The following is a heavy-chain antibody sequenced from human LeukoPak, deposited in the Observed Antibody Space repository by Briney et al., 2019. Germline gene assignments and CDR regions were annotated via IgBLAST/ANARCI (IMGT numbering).Heavy chain of an antibody. V-gene: IGHV3-23*01. CDR2: ISGRDDTTYYTDSPEGST. J-gene: IGHJ4*02. Sequence: GGSLRLSSEASGFTFLNYAMSWVRQAPGKGLQWVSGISGRDDTTYYTDSPEGSTYYTNSAEGRFTVSRDNSKNTVYLQINSLGVEDTAVYYCAKCMSATGVCLNFDSWGQGILVTVSS. CDR1: GFTFLNYA. CDR3: AKCMSATGVCLNFDS. D-gene: IGHD2-21*02.